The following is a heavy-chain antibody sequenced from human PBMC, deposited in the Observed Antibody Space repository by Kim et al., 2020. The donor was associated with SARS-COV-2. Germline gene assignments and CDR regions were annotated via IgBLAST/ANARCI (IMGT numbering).Heavy chain of an antibody. Sequence: SETLSLTCAVYGGSFSGYYWSWIRQPPGKGLEWIGEINHSGSTNYNPSLKSRVTISVDTSKNQFSLKLSSVTAADTAVYYCARVRGDVRYFDWPYRDAFDIWGQGTMVTVSS. CDR2: INHSGST. D-gene: IGHD3-9*01. J-gene: IGHJ3*02. CDR3: ARVRGDVRYFDWPYRDAFDI. V-gene: IGHV4-34*01. CDR1: GGSFSGYY.